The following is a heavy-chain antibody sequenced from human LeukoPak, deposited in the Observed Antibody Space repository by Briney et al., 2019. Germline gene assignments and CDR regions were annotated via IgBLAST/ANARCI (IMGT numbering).Heavy chain of an antibody. CDR1: GFTVSGTH. Sequence: AGGSLRLSCAASGFTVSGTHMTWVRQAPQKGLEWVSAMYTGGTTYYADSVTGRFTVSRDTSRNTLFLHMNNLRAEDTAVYYCAKDEATSGGGLASWGQGTLVIVSS. D-gene: IGHD3-16*01. CDR2: MYTGGTT. V-gene: IGHV3-53*01. J-gene: IGHJ5*01. CDR3: AKDEATSGGGLAS.